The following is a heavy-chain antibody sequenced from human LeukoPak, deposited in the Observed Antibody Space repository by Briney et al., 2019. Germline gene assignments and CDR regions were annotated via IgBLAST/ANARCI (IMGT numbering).Heavy chain of an antibody. V-gene: IGHV3-7*03. D-gene: IGHD2-2*01. CDR3: AKDRHAPGRYCSSTSCLPFDP. CDR2: IKQDGSEK. Sequence: GGSLRLSCAASGFTFSSYWMSWVRQAPGKWLEWVANIKQDGSEKYYVDSVKGRFTISRDNAKNSLYLQMNSLRAEDTAVYYCAKDRHAPGRYCSSTSCLPFDPWGQGTLVTVSS. CDR1: GFTFSSYW. J-gene: IGHJ5*02.